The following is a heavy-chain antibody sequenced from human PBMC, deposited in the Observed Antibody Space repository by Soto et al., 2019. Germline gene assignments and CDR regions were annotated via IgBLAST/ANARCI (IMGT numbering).Heavy chain of an antibody. J-gene: IGHJ5*02. D-gene: IGHD1-26*01. CDR3: ARGGFLLLSGSHFIWFDP. Sequence: SLTCAVYGGSFSGYYWSWIRQPPGKGLEWIGEINHSGSTNYNPSLKSRVTISVDTSKNQFSLKLSSVTAADTAVYYCARGGFLLLSGSHFIWFDPWGQGTLVTVSS. CDR1: GGSFSGYY. V-gene: IGHV4-34*01. CDR2: INHSGST.